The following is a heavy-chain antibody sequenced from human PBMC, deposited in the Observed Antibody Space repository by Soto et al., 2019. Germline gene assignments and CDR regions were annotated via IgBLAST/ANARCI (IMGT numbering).Heavy chain of an antibody. Sequence: GASVKVSCKASGYTFTSYAMHWVRQAPGQRLEWMGRINAGNGNTKYSQKFQGRVTITRDTSASTAYMELSSLRSEDTAVYYCARVGDEERRDIVVVPAANWYAFDIWGQGTMVTVSS. J-gene: IGHJ3*02. V-gene: IGHV1-3*01. CDR1: GYTFTSYA. CDR2: INAGNGNT. D-gene: IGHD2-2*01. CDR3: ARVGDEERRDIVVVPAANWYAFDI.